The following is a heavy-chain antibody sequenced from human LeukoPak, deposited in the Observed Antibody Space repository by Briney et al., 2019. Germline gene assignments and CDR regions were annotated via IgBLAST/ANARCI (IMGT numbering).Heavy chain of an antibody. D-gene: IGHD3-3*01. J-gene: IGHJ5*02. Sequence: PGGSLRLYCAASGFTCSSYAMHRLRQAPGKGLEWVAVISYDGSNKYYADSVKGRFTISRDNSKNTLYLQMNSLRAEDTAVYYCARAVLRSLFDPWGQGTLVTVSS. CDR2: ISYDGSNK. V-gene: IGHV3-30-3*01. CDR1: GFTCSSYA. CDR3: ARAVLRSLFDP.